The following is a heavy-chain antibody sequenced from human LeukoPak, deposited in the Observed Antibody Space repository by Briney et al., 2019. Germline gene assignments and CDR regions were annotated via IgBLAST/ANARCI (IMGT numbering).Heavy chain of an antibody. CDR1: EFTFSDYY. D-gene: IGHD3-10*01. CDR3: GESGTGDFDY. CDR2: ISSSGSTM. Sequence: GGSLRLSCAASEFTFSDYYMSWIRQAPGKGLEWVSYISSSGSTMYYADSVKGRFTISRDNAKNSLYLQMTSLRAEDTAVYYCGESGTGDFDYWGQGTLVTVSS. J-gene: IGHJ4*02. V-gene: IGHV3-11*04.